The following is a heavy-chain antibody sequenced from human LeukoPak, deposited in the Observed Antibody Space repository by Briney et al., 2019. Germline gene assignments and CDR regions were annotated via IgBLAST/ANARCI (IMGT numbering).Heavy chain of an antibody. V-gene: IGHV3-30*02. CDR2: IRYDGSNK. J-gene: IGHJ5*02. CDR1: GFTFSSYG. CDR3: AKDPAIFEVVTNWFDP. D-gene: IGHD3-3*01. Sequence: GGSLRLSCAASGFTFSSYGMHWVRQAPGKGLEGVAFIRYDGSNKYYADSVKGRFTISRDNSKNTLYLQMNSLRAEDTAVYYCAKDPAIFEVVTNWFDPWGQGTLVTVSS.